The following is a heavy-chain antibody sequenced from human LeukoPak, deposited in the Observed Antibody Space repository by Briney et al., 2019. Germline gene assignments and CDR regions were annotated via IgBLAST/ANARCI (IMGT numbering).Heavy chain of an antibody. J-gene: IGHJ2*01. Sequence: PSETLSLTCAVSGGSISSSNWWSWVRQPPGKGLEWIGEIYHSGSTNYNPSLKSRVTISVDKSKDQFSLKLSSVTAADTAVYYCARRPPRYGAVAGRFGWYFDLWGRGTLVTVSS. D-gene: IGHD6-19*01. CDR3: ARRPPRYGAVAGRFGWYFDL. CDR2: IYHSGST. CDR1: GGSISSSNW. V-gene: IGHV4-4*02.